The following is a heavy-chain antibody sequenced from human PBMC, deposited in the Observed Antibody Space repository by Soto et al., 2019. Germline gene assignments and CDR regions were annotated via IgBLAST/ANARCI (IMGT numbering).Heavy chain of an antibody. Sequence: QITLTESGPTLVKPAQTLTLTCTFSGFSLTSPGEAVAWIRQSPGKALEWLALIYWDDDKRYSPSLRNRLSIAMDTSKNQVFLTLTNVIPVDTGTYFCAHSVGKVIQNAFDFWGQGTKVNVSS. J-gene: IGHJ3*01. CDR1: GFSLTSPGEA. CDR2: IYWDDDK. V-gene: IGHV2-5*02. CDR3: AHSVGKVIQNAFDF.